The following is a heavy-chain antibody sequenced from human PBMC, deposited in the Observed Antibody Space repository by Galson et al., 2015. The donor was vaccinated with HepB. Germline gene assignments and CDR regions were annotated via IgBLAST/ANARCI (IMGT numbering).Heavy chain of an antibody. J-gene: IGHJ3*02. Sequence: SVKVSCKASGYTFTSYSMHWVRQAPGQRLEWMGWINAGSGNTQYSQKFQGRVTITRDTSASTVYMELSSLRSEDTAVYYCGRGYSGYDRKFDICGQGTMVAVSS. D-gene: IGHD5-12*01. V-gene: IGHV1-3*01. CDR2: INAGSGNT. CDR1: GYTFTSYS. CDR3: GRGYSGYDRKFDI.